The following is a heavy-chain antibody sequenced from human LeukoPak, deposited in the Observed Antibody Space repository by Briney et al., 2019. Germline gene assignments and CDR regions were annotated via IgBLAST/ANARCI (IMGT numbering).Heavy chain of an antibody. V-gene: IGHV4-59*08. Sequence: PSETLSLTCTVSGGSISSYYWGWIRQTPGKGLEWIGYIYYGGRTDYNPSLKSRVTISVDTSKNQFSLKLSSVTAADTAVYFCARGFRGPNLDHWGQGTLVTVSS. CDR3: ARGFRGPNLDH. J-gene: IGHJ4*02. D-gene: IGHD3-10*01. CDR2: IYYGGRT. CDR1: GGSISSYY.